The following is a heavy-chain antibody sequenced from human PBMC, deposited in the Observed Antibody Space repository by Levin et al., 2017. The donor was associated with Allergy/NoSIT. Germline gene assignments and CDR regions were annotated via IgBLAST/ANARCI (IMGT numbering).Heavy chain of an antibody. D-gene: IGHD4-23*01. V-gene: IGHV4-38-2*01. J-gene: IGHJ5*02. CDR2: ISHSGST. CDR1: GYSISSGYF. Sequence: SETLSLTCAVSGYSISSGYFWGWIRQPPGKGLEWIGSISHSGSTYYNPSLQSRVTISVDTSKNQFSLNLSSVTAADTAVYYCARGSQRGNKNWLDPWGQGTLVTVSS. CDR3: ARGSQRGNKNWLDP.